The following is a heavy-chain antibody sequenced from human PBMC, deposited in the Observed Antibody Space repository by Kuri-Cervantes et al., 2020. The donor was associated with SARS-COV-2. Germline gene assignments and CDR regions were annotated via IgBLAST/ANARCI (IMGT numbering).Heavy chain of an antibody. CDR1: GFTFSSYG. J-gene: IGHJ6*02. D-gene: IGHD4-17*01. CDR3: AREGGDYGDYYYYGMDV. Sequence: GGSLRLSCAASGFTFSSYGMNWVRQTPGKGLEWVSYISSSGSTIYYADSVKGRFTISRDNAKNSLYLQMNSLRAEDTAVYYCAREGGDYGDYYYYGMDVWGQGTTVTVSS. CDR2: ISSSGSTI. V-gene: IGHV3-48*03.